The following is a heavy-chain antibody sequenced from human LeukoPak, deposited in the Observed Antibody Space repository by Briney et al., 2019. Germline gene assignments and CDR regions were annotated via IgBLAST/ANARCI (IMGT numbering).Heavy chain of an antibody. CDR3: ARGAGGKSPFDY. V-gene: IGHV3-53*01. Sequence: GGSLRLSCAASGLTVSTNYMSWVRQAPGKGLEWVSVLYGDGSAFYAESVQGRFTISRDSSKNTLYLQVSSLRAEDTAVYYCARGAGGKSPFDYWGQGTLVTVSS. CDR1: GLTVSTNY. CDR2: LYGDGSA. J-gene: IGHJ4*02. D-gene: IGHD3-16*01.